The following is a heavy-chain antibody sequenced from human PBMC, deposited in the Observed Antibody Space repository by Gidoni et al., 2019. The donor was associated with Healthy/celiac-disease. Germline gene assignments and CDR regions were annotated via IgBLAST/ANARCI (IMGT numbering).Heavy chain of an antibody. Sequence: QVQLQQWGAGLLKPSETLSLPCAVYGGSFSGYYWSWIRQPPGKGLEWIGEINHSGSTNYNPSLKRRVTISVDTSKNQFSLKLSSVTAADTAVYYCATSIVVVPAATGWFDPWGQGTLVTVSS. J-gene: IGHJ5*02. CDR3: ATSIVVVPAATGWFDP. V-gene: IGHV4-34*01. D-gene: IGHD2-2*01. CDR1: GGSFSGYY. CDR2: INHSGST.